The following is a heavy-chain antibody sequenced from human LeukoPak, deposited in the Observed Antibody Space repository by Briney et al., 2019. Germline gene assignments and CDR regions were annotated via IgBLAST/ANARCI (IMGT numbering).Heavy chain of an antibody. V-gene: IGHV3-48*01. Sequence: PGGSLRLSCAASGFTFSNYAMSWVRQAPGKGLEWLSYITSSSSTIYYADSVKGRFTISRDNAKNSLYLQMNSLRAEDTAVYYCARDLLYDSSGIFDYWGQGTLVTVSS. D-gene: IGHD3-22*01. CDR1: GFTFSNYA. J-gene: IGHJ4*02. CDR2: ITSSSSTI. CDR3: ARDLLYDSSGIFDY.